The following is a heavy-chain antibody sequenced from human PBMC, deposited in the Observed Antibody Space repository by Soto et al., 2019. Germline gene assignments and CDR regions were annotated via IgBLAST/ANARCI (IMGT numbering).Heavy chain of an antibody. J-gene: IGHJ4*02. V-gene: IGHV3-23*01. Sequence: GVSLRLSCAASGVTLSTYAMTWVRQAPGRGLECVSTILHAETPFYTDSVKGRFTISRDNVRGTLYLQMNGLRVEDAALYFCAKELVPTSSQSFFFGSWGKGSRFTNSS. CDR3: AKELVPTSSQSFFFGS. CDR2: ILHAETP. CDR1: GVTLSTYA. D-gene: IGHD3-16*01.